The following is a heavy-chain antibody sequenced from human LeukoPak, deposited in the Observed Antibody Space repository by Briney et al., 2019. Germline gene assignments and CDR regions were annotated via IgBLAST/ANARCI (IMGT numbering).Heavy chain of an antibody. CDR1: GFTFSSYW. V-gene: IGHV3-74*01. CDR2: INTDGSST. CDR3: ARGSGYCSSTSCPQGIDY. D-gene: IGHD2-2*03. J-gene: IGHJ4*02. Sequence: PGGSLRLSCAASGFTFSSYWMHWVRQAPGKGLVWVSRINTDGSSTSYADSVKGRFTISRDNAKNTLYLQMNSLRAEDTAVYYCARGSGYCSSTSCPQGIDYWGQGTLVTVSS.